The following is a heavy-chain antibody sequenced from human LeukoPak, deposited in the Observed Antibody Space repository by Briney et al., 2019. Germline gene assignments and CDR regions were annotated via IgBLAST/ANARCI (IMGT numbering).Heavy chain of an antibody. Sequence: SETLSLTCAVYGGSFSGYYWSWIRQPPGKGLEWIGEINHSGSTNYNPSLKSRVTISVDTSKSQFSLKLSSVTAADTAVYYCARQDIHYFDYWGQGTLVTVSS. V-gene: IGHV4-34*01. D-gene: IGHD2-15*01. CDR1: GGSFSGYY. CDR2: INHSGST. J-gene: IGHJ4*02. CDR3: ARQDIHYFDY.